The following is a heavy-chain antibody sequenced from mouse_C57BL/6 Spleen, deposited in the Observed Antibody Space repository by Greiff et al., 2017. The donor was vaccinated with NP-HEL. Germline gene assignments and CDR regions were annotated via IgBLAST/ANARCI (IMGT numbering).Heavy chain of an antibody. J-gene: IGHJ4*01. Sequence: EVKLMESGGGLVKPGGSLKLSCAASGFTFSDYGMHWVRQAPEKGLEWVAYISSGSSTIYYADTVKGRFTISRDNAKNTLFLQMTSLRSEDTAMYYCARGTYDGYLYYAMDYWGQGTSVTVSS. V-gene: IGHV5-17*01. CDR2: ISSGSSTI. CDR1: GFTFSDYG. CDR3: ARGTYDGYLYYAMDY. D-gene: IGHD2-3*01.